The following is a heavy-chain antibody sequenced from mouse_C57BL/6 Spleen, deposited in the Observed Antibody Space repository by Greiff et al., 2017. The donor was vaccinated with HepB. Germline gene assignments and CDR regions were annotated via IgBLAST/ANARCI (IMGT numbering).Heavy chain of an antibody. V-gene: IGHV1-63*01. CDR1: GYTFTNYW. CDR3: ARGDYDGGFAY. Sequence: QVQLQQSGAELVRPGTSVKMSCKASGYTFTNYWIGWAKQRPGHGLEWIGDIYPGGGYTNYNEKFKGKATLTADKSSSTAYMQFSSLTSEDSAVYYGARGDYDGGFAYWGQGTLVTVSA. J-gene: IGHJ3*01. CDR2: IYPGGGYT. D-gene: IGHD2-4*01.